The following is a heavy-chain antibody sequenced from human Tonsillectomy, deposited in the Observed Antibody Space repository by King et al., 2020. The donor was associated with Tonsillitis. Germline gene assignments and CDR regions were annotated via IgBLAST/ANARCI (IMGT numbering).Heavy chain of an antibody. J-gene: IGHJ6*02. V-gene: IGHV3-30-3*01. D-gene: IGHD4-17*01. CDR3: ARRDGALDYYFYALDV. CDR2: ISYDGSNR. Sequence: VQLVESGGGVVQPGRSLRLSCVASGFTFSNYAMHWVRQAPGKGLEWVAVISYDGSNRDYADSVKGRFTISRDNSKNTMNLQMNSLRAEDTAVYFCARRDGALDYYFYALDVWGQGTTVTVSS. CDR1: GFTFSNYA.